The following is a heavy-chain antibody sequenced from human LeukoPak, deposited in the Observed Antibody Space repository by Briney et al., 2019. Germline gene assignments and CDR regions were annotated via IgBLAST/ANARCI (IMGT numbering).Heavy chain of an antibody. CDR2: IYHSGST. D-gene: IGHD2-15*01. CDR3: ARGVRGRKWYYFDS. Sequence: SETLSLTCSVSGDSITSGDYYWTWIRQSPGEGLEWLGYIYHSGSTLYHPSLESRLSLSVDTSKNQFSLTLTSVTAADSAVFYCARGVRGRKWYYFDSWGRGTLVAVSS. CDR1: GDSITSGDYY. V-gene: IGHV4-30-4*01. J-gene: IGHJ4*02.